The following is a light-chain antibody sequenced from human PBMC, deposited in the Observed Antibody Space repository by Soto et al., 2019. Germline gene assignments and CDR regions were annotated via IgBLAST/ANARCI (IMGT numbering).Light chain of an antibody. V-gene: IGLV1-47*01. CDR2: RNN. J-gene: IGLJ1*01. CDR3: AAWDDSLSAFYV. CDR1: SSNIGSNY. Sequence: QSVLTQPPSASGTAGQRVTISCSGSSSNIGSNYVYWYQQLPGTAPKLLIYRNNQRPSGVPDRFSGSKSGTSASRAISGLRSEDEADYYCAAWDDSLSAFYVFGTGTKVTVL.